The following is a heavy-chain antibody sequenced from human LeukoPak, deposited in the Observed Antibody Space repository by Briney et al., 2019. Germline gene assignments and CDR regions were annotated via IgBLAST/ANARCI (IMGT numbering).Heavy chain of an antibody. CDR3: ARAAVPAAIGEGDYYGMDV. J-gene: IGHJ6*02. Sequence: ASVKVSCKASGYTFTSYGISWVRQAPGQGLEWMGGIIPIFGTANYAQKFQGRVTITADESTSTAYMELSSLRSEDTAVYYCARAAVPAAIGEGDYYGMDVWGQRTMVTVSS. CDR1: GYTFTSYG. V-gene: IGHV1-69*13. D-gene: IGHD2-2*01. CDR2: IIPIFGTA.